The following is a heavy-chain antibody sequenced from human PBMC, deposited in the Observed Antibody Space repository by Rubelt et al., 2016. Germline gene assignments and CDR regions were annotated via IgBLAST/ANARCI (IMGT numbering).Heavy chain of an antibody. CDR1: GGSISSSNNWY. V-gene: IGHV4-39*07. J-gene: IGHJ2*01. D-gene: IGHD4-17*01. CDR3: ARPPGLRNAYWYFDL. Sequence: QVHLQESGPGVVKPSETLSLTCTVSGGSISSSNNWYWGWIRQPPGKGLEWIGSIYYCGSTYYNPSPKGQVTISVDPSKNQFALRLSAGTAADTEWYYCARPPGLRNAYWYFDLWGRGTLVTVSS. CDR2: IYYCGST.